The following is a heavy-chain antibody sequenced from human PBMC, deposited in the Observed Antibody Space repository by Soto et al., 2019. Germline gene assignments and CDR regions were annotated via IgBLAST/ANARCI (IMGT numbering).Heavy chain of an antibody. CDR3: ARVGDDYSWDY. CDR1: GFTFSSYD. Sequence: EVQLVESGGGLVQPGGSLRLSCAASGFTFSSYDMHWVRQATGKGLEWVSAIGTAGDTYYPGSVKGRFTISRENAKNSLYLQMNSLRAEDTAVYYCARVGDDYSWDYWGQGTLVNVSS. V-gene: IGHV3-13*01. D-gene: IGHD2-21*02. CDR2: IGTAGDT. J-gene: IGHJ4*02.